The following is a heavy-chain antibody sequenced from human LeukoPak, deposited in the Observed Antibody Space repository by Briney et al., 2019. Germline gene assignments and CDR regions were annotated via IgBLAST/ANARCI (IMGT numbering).Heavy chain of an antibody. V-gene: IGHV4-59*01. J-gene: IGHJ4*02. CDR3: ARGRVPAAIRGVDY. CDR2: IYYSGST. CDR1: GGSISGYY. Sequence: SETLSLTCSVSGGSISGYYWSWIRQPPERGLEWIGYIYYSGSTNYNPSLKSRVTISVDTSKNQFSLKLSSVTAADTAVYYCARGRVPAAIRGVDYWGQGTLVTVSS. D-gene: IGHD2-2*02.